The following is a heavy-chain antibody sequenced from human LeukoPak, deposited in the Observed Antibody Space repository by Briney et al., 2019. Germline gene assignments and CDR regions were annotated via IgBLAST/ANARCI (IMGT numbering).Heavy chain of an antibody. V-gene: IGHV3-23*01. J-gene: IGHJ6*03. CDR2: ISGSGGST. CDR3: AKDGAGSEPYYYYYMDV. Sequence: GSLRLSCAASGFTFSSYAMSWVRQAPGKGLEWVSAISGSGGSTYYADSVKGRFTISRDNSKNTLYLQMNSLRAEDTAVYYCAKDGAGSEPYYYYYMDVWGKGTTVTVSS. CDR1: GFTFSSYA. D-gene: IGHD3-16*01.